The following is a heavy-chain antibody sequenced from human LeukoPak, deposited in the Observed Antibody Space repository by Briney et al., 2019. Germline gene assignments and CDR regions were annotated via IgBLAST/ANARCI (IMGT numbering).Heavy chain of an antibody. J-gene: IGHJ4*02. CDR1: GYSFNNFG. CDR2: ISVYNGNT. CDR3: ARGEAAARHFDY. D-gene: IGHD6-13*01. V-gene: IGHV1-18*01. Sequence: ASVKVSCKASGYSFNNFGISWVRQAPGEGLDWMGGISVYNGNTNYAQKLQGRVTMTTDTSTTTAYMELRSLRSDDTAVYYCARGEAAARHFDYWGQGTLVTVSS.